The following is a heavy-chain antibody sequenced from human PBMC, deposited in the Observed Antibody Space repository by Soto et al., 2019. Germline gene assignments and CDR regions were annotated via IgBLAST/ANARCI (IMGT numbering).Heavy chain of an antibody. CDR2: IYSGRST. D-gene: IGHD2-21*02. CDR3: ARTAIYYYYGMDV. V-gene: IGHV3-53*01. CDR1: GFTVSSNY. Sequence: EVQLVESGGGLIQPGGSLRLSCAASGFTVSSNYMSWVRQAPGKGLEWVSVIYSGRSTYYADSVKGRFTISRDNSKNKLYLQMNSLRAEDTAVYYCARTAIYYYYGMDVWGQGTTVTVSS. J-gene: IGHJ6*02.